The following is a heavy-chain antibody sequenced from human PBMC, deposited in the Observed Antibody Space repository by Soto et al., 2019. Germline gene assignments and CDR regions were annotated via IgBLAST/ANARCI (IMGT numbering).Heavy chain of an antibody. CDR2: IYYSGST. J-gene: IGHJ5*02. D-gene: IGHD3-10*01. CDR1: GGSISSYY. V-gene: IGHV4-59*08. CDR3: ARLRYYYGSGSPEFDP. Sequence: PSETLSLTCTVSGGSISSYYWSWIRQPPGKGLEWIGYIYYSGSTNYNPSLKSRVTISVDTSKNQFSLKLSSVTAADTAVYYCARLRYYYGSGSPEFDPWGQGTLVTVS.